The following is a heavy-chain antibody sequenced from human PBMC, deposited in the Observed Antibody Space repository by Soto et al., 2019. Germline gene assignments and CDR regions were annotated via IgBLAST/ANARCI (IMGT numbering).Heavy chain of an antibody. Sequence: QLVESGGGLVQPGGSLRLSCAASGFTFSSYSVNWVRQAPGKGLEWVSSISSAGTTIHYADYVKGRFTISRDHAKNSLSLQMNSLRDEDTAVYYCAKTLYISGWYIGLFWGQGTMVTVSS. CDR3: AKTLYISGWYIGLF. J-gene: IGHJ3*01. D-gene: IGHD6-19*01. V-gene: IGHV3-48*02. CDR1: GFTFSSYS. CDR2: ISSAGTTI.